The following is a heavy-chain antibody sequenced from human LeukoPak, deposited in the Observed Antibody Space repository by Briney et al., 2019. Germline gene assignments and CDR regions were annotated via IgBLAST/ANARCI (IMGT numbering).Heavy chain of an antibody. Sequence: GESLKISCEGSGYSFTNYWIVWVRQMPGKGLEWMGIIYPGDSDTRYSPSFQGQVTISADKSISTAYLQWSSLKASDTAMYYCARRATTVRENEVDYWGQGTLVTVSS. CDR3: ARRATTVRENEVDY. V-gene: IGHV5-51*01. J-gene: IGHJ4*02. CDR1: GYSFTNYW. CDR2: IYPGDSDT. D-gene: IGHD4-17*01.